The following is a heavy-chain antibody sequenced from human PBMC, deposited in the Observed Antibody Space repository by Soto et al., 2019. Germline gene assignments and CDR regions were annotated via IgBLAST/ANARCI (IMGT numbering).Heavy chain of an antibody. CDR2: ISYDGSNK. CDR1: GVTFSSYA. V-gene: IGHV3-30*18. J-gene: IGHJ4*02. CDR3: AKELLMVSFGGVIAHFDY. Sequence: GGCMGLSCASSGVTFSSYAIHGFRQAPGKGLEWLAVISYDGSNKYYSDSVKGRFTISRDNSKNTLYLQMNSLRAEDTAVYYCAKELLMVSFGGVIAHFDYWGQGALVTRSS. D-gene: IGHD3-16*02.